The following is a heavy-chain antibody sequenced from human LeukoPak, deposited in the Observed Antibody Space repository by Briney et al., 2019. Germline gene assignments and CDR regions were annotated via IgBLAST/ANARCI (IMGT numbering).Heavy chain of an antibody. J-gene: IGHJ5*02. CDR1: GGTFSSYA. Sequence: SVKVSCKASGGTFSSYAISWVRQAPGQGLEWMGGIIPIFGTANYAQKFQGRVTITADESTSTAYMELSSLRSEDTAVYYCARDGHYGSGSNWFDPWGQGTLVTVSS. CDR3: ARDGHYGSGSNWFDP. D-gene: IGHD3-10*01. V-gene: IGHV1-69*13. CDR2: IIPIFGTA.